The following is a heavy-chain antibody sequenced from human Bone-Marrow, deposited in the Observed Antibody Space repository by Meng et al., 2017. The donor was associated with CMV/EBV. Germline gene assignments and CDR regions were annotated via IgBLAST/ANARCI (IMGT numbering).Heavy chain of an antibody. CDR2: IKQDGSEK. J-gene: IGHJ5*02. CDR3: ARGKRGFDP. CDR1: GFTFSSYW. V-gene: IGHV3-7*01. Sequence: GESLKISCAASGFTFSSYWMGWVRQAPGKGLEWVANIKQDGSEKYYVDSVKGRFTISRDNAKNSLYLQMNSLRAEDTAVYYCARGKRGFDPWGQGTLVTVSS.